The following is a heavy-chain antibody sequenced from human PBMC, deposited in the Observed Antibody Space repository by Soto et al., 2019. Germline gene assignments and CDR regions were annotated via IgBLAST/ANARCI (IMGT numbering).Heavy chain of an antibody. D-gene: IGHD6-19*01. Sequence: GGSLRLSCAACGFTFSTYWISWVRQAPGKGLEWVANIRQDGSQKCLVDSVKGRFTISRDNAKNSLHLQMNSLRAEDSAVYYCVREGSSGWHFDSFVQRILVTVSS. CDR3: VREGSSGWHFDS. V-gene: IGHV3-7*01. J-gene: IGHJ4*02. CDR2: IRQDGSQK. CDR1: GFTFSTYW.